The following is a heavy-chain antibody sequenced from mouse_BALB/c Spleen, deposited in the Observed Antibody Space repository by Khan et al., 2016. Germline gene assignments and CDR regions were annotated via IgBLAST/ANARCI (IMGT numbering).Heavy chain of an antibody. CDR3: AESPIYYPSGFVY. J-gene: IGHJ3*01. CDR1: VYTFTNHT. CDR2: INPSSDYT. Sequence: QVQLQQPGAELARPGASVRMSCRASVYTFTNHTVHWVKQRPGQGLEWIGYINPSSDYTNYTQMFKDKATLTADTSSSTAYMQLSSLTSEDSAVXYCAESPIYYPSGFVYWGQGTLVTVSA. V-gene: IGHV1-4*01. D-gene: IGHD2-1*01.